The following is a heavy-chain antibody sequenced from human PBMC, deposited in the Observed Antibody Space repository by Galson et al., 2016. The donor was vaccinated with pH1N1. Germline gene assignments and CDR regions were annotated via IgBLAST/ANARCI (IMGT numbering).Heavy chain of an antibody. J-gene: IGHJ6*02. CDR3: ARAPDRGEGALSYYYGLDV. Sequence: SVKVSCKASGGIFSSYAVSWVRQAPGRGLEWMGGIIPIFGTSNYAQKFQGRVTITADESTSTAYLELSSLRSEDTAVDYCARAPDRGEGALSYYYGLDVWAKGPRSSSP. CDR2: IIPIFGTS. D-gene: IGHD3-10*01. CDR1: GGIFSSYA. V-gene: IGHV1-69*13.